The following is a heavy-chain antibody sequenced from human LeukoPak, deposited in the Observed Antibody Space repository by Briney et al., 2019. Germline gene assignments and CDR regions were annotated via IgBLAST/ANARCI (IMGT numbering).Heavy chain of an antibody. CDR3: ARDQSGSNYLPYYMDV. V-gene: IGHV1-2*02. CDR2: INPNSGGT. CDR1: GYAFTGYY. Sequence: ASVKVSCKASGYAFTGYYMHWVRQATGQGIEWMGWINPNSGGTNYAQKFQGRVTMTRDTSISTAYMELSRLRSDDTAVYYCARDQSGSNYLPYYMDVWGKGTTVTVSS. D-gene: IGHD4-11*01. J-gene: IGHJ6*03.